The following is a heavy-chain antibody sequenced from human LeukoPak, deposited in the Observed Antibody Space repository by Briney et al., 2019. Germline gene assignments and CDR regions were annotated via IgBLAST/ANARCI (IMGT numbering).Heavy chain of an antibody. CDR3: ARKYSGTNPFDY. J-gene: IGHJ4*02. Sequence: GGSLRLSCAASGFTLNNYAMSWVRQAPGKGLVWVSIINNSGGSTYYADSVKGRFTISRDLSKNTLYLQMNSLRVEDTALYYCARKYSGTNPFDYWGQGTLVTVSS. CDR2: INNSGGST. V-gene: IGHV3-23*01. D-gene: IGHD1-26*01. CDR1: GFTLNNYA.